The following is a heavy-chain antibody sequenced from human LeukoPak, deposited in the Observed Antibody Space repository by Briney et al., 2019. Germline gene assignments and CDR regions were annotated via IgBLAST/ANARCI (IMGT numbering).Heavy chain of an antibody. V-gene: IGHV3-23*01. J-gene: IGHJ4*02. CDR1: GFTFSICP. CDR2: ISDSGVNT. CDR3: TRGNSGPDY. Sequence: GGSLRLSCAASGFTFSICPMTWVRQAPGKGLEWVSSISDSGVNTWYADSVKGRFTISRDNSKNTLYLQMNSLRADDTAVYYCTRGNSGPDYWGQGTLVTVSS. D-gene: IGHD5-12*01.